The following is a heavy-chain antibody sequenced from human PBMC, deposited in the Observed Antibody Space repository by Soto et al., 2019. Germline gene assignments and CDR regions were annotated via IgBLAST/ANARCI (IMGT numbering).Heavy chain of an antibody. V-gene: IGHV1-69*01. CDR1: GGTFSTYD. Sequence: QVQLVQSGAEVKKPGSSVKVSCKAAGGTFSTYDISWVRQAPGQGLEWMGGITPILGTANYAQKFQGRVTITADESTSTAYMELSSLRSEDTARYYCSREDVAILWGQGTLVTVSP. D-gene: IGHD3-3*01. CDR2: ITPILGTA. J-gene: IGHJ4*02. CDR3: SREDVAIL.